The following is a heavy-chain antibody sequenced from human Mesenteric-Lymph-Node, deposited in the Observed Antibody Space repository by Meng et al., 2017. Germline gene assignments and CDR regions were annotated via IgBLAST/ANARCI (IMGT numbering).Heavy chain of an antibody. CDR1: GFTFSSYS. J-gene: IGHJ4*02. V-gene: IGHV3-21*01. Sequence: GESLKISCAASGFTFSSYSMNWVRQAPGKGLEWVSSISSSSSYIYYADSVKGRFTISRDNSKNTLYLQMNSLRAEDTAVYYCARDSGSGESGYASDYWGQGTLVTVSS. D-gene: IGHD5-12*01. CDR3: ARDSGSGESGYASDY. CDR2: ISSSSSYI.